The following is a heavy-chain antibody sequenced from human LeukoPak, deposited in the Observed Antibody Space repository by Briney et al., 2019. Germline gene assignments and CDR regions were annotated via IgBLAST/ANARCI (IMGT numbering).Heavy chain of an antibody. Sequence: GGSLRLSCAASGFTFSSYSMNWVRQAPGKGLEWVSSISSSSSYIYYADSVKGRFTISRDNAKNSLYLQMSSLRAEDTAVYYCARGALGGAFDIRGQGTMVTVSS. J-gene: IGHJ3*02. CDR2: ISSSSSYI. CDR3: ARGALGGAFDI. D-gene: IGHD3-16*01. V-gene: IGHV3-21*01. CDR1: GFTFSSYS.